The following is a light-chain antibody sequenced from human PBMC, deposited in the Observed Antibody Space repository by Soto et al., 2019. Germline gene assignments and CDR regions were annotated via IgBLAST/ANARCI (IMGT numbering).Light chain of an antibody. Sequence: DIQMTQSPSSLSASVGDRVTITCRASQSISSYLNWYQQKPGKAPKLLIYAASSLQSGVPSRFSGSGSGTDFTLTISSLQPEDFATDDCQQSYSTITFGQGTRLEIK. CDR3: QQSYSTIT. CDR1: QSISSY. V-gene: IGKV1-39*01. J-gene: IGKJ5*01. CDR2: AAS.